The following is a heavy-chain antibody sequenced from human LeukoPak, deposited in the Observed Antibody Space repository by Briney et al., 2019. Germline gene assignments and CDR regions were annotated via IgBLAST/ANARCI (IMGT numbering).Heavy chain of an antibody. CDR1: GYTFTNFG. Sequence: SVTVSCKASGYTFTNFGISWVRQAPGQGLEWMGRIIPILGIANYAQKFQGRVTITADESTSTAYMELSSLRSEDTAVYYCARGRDTCGTSCYVQNWFDPWGQGTLVTVSS. CDR2: IIPILGIA. D-gene: IGHD2-2*01. V-gene: IGHV1-69*04. J-gene: IGHJ5*02. CDR3: ARGRDTCGTSCYVQNWFDP.